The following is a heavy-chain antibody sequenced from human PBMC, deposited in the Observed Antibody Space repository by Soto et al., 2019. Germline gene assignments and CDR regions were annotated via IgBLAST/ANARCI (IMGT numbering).Heavy chain of an antibody. V-gene: IGHV4-34*01. J-gene: IGHJ6*02. CDR3: ASTARRGYSYGMDV. D-gene: IGHD2-15*01. CDR2: INHSGST. Sequence: QVQLQQWGAGLLKPSETLSLTCAVYGGSFSGYYWSWIRQPPGKGLEWIGEINHSGSTNYNPSLTSRVTISVDTSKNQFSLKLSSVTAADTAVYYCASTARRGYSYGMDVWGQGTTVTVSS. CDR1: GGSFSGYY.